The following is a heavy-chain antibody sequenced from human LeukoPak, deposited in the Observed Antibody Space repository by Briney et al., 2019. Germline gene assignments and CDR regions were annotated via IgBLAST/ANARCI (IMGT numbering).Heavy chain of an antibody. CDR2: VRYDSSNK. Sequence: GGSLRLSCAASGFTFSGYGMHWVRQAPGKGLEWVAFVRYDSSNKYYADSVKGRFTVSRDNSKNMLYLQMNSLRAEDTAVYYCAREVRGYSGYDHHYYYYMDVWGKGTTVTVSS. CDR3: AREVRGYSGYDHHYYYYMDV. V-gene: IGHV3-30*02. J-gene: IGHJ6*03. D-gene: IGHD5-12*01. CDR1: GFTFSGYG.